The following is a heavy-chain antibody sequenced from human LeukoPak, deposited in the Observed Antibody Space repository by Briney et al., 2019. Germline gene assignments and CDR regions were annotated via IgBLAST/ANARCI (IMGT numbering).Heavy chain of an antibody. J-gene: IGHJ5*02. CDR3: AKVGIAAAGIGRACWFDP. V-gene: IGHV3-23*01. D-gene: IGHD6-13*01. CDR2: ISGIGGST. CDR1: GFTFSSYA. Sequence: PGGSLRLSCAASGFTFSSYAMSWVRQAPGKGLEWVSAISGIGGSTYYADSVKGRFTISRDNSKNTLYLQMNSLRAEDTAVYYCAKVGIAAAGIGRACWFDPWGQGTLVTVSS.